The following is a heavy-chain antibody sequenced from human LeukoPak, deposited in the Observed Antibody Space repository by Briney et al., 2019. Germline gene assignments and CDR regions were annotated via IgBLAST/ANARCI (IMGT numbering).Heavy chain of an antibody. D-gene: IGHD6-19*01. CDR2: ISSSSSYI. V-gene: IGHV3-21*01. CDR1: GFTFSSYT. J-gene: IGHJ4*02. Sequence: GGSLRLSCAASGFTFSSYTMNWVRQAPGKGLEWVSSISSSSSYIYYADSVKGRFTISRDNAKNSLYLQMNSLRAEDTAVYYCASAAVAGTATFDYWGQGTLVTVSS. CDR3: ASAAVAGTATFDY.